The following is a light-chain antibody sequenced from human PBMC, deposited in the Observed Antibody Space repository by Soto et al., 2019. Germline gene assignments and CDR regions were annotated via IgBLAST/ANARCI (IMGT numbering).Light chain of an antibody. CDR3: QQYASSPET. CDR2: GAS. J-gene: IGKJ1*01. Sequence: EIVMTQSPATLSVSPRDRATLSCRASQSVSSNLAWYQQKPGQAPRLLIYGASSRATGIPDRFSGSGSGTDFTLSISGLEPEDFAVYYCQQYASSPETFGQGTKVDIK. V-gene: IGKV3-20*01. CDR1: QSVSSN.